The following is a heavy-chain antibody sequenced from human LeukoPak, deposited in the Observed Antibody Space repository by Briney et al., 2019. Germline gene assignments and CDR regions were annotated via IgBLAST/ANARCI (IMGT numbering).Heavy chain of an antibody. J-gene: IGHJ4*02. Sequence: GWSLRLSCVASGFTFSSFWMHWLRQAPGKGLAWVSCINGDGSVTGYAGSAKGRFTISRDNAKNTLYLQMNSLRAEDTAVYYCTRGSSTRSDYWGPGTLVTVSS. CDR2: INGDGSVT. D-gene: IGHD6-13*01. V-gene: IGHV3-74*01. CDR1: GFTFSSFW. CDR3: TRGSSTRSDY.